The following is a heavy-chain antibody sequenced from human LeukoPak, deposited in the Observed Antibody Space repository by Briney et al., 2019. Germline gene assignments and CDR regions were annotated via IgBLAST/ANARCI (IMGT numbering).Heavy chain of an antibody. V-gene: IGHV4-39*07. CDR1: GGSISSSSYY. CDR3: ARVTLPSHAFDI. Sequence: SETLSLTCTVSGGSISSSSYYWGWIRQPPGKGLEWIGSVYYTGASYYNPSLKRRVTISMDTSKNQFSLKLSSLTAADTAVYYCARVTLPSHAFDIWGQGTMVTVSS. CDR2: VYYTGAS. J-gene: IGHJ3*02.